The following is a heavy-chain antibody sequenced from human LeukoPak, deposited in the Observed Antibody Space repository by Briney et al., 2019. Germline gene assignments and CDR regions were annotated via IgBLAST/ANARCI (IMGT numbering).Heavy chain of an antibody. D-gene: IGHD3-22*01. CDR2: ISSSSSTI. CDR3: ARGDRYYPFDY. J-gene: IGHJ4*02. Sequence: GGSLRLSCAASGFAFNSHAMNWVRQAPGKGLEWVSYISSSSSTIYYADSVKGRFTISRDNAKNSLYLQMNSLRAEDTAVYYCARGDRYYPFDYWGQGTLVTVSS. V-gene: IGHV3-48*04. CDR1: GFAFNSHA.